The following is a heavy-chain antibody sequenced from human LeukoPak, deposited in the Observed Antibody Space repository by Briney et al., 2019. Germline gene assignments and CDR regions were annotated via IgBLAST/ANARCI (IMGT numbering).Heavy chain of an antibody. CDR3: ASHYSSGWYGAYFQH. CDR1: GFTFSSYS. J-gene: IGHJ1*01. V-gene: IGHV3-7*01. CDR2: IKQDGSEK. Sequence: GGSLRLSCAASGFTFSSYSMNWVRQAPGKGLEWVANIKQDGSEKYYVDSVKGRFTISRDNAKNSLYLQMNSLRAEDTAVYYCASHYSSGWYGAYFQHWGQGTLVTVSS. D-gene: IGHD6-19*01.